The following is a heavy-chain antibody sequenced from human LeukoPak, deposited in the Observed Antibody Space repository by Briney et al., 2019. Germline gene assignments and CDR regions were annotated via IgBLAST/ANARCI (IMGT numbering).Heavy chain of an antibody. V-gene: IGHV4-34*01. CDR3: ARPGTGAFDI. D-gene: IGHD3-10*01. CDR1: GGSFSGYY. CDR2: INHSGST. J-gene: IGHJ3*02. Sequence: SETLSLTCAVYGGSFSGYYWSWIRQPPGKGLEWGGEINHSGSTNYNPSLKSRVTLSADTTKTPFFLKLSSVAAADAAVYYCARPGTGAFDIWGQGTMVTV.